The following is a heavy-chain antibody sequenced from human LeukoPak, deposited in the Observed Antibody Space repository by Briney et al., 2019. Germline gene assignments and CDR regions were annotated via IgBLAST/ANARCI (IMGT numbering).Heavy chain of an antibody. CDR2: ISGSGGST. CDR3: AREGQLWDYYYYMDV. Sequence: GGSLRLSCAASGFTFSSYGMSWVRQAPGKGLEWVSAISGSGGSTYYADSVKGRFTISRDNAKNSLYLQMNSLRAEDTAVYYCAREGQLWDYYYYMDVWGKGTTVTVSS. J-gene: IGHJ6*03. D-gene: IGHD5-18*01. CDR1: GFTFSSYG. V-gene: IGHV3-23*01.